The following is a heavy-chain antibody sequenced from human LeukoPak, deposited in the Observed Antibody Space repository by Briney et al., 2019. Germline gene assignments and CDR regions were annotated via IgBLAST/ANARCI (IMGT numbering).Heavy chain of an antibody. D-gene: IGHD4-11*01. CDR1: GYTFSGNY. J-gene: IGHJ4*02. CDR3: ARDFLQGSNYVYY. CDR2: INPNSGGT. Sequence: GASVKVSCKASGYTFSGNYMHWVRQAPGQGLEWMGWINPNSGGTNYAQKFQGRVTMTRDTSISTAYMELSRLRSDDTAVYYCARDFLQGSNYVYYWGQGTLVTVSS. V-gene: IGHV1-2*02.